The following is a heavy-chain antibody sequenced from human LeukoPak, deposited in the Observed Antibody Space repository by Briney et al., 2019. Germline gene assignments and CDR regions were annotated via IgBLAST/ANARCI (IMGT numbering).Heavy chain of an antibody. D-gene: IGHD2-15*01. CDR2: MSPNSGNT. J-gene: IGHJ5*02. V-gene: IGHV1-8*01. Sequence: GASVKVSCKASGYTFTSYDINWVRQATGQGLEWMGWMSPNSGNTGYAQKFQGRVTMTRNTSISTAYMELSSLRSEDTAVYYCARGRRSYCSGGSCYTENWFDPWGQGTLVTVSS. CDR1: GYTFTSYD. CDR3: ARGRRSYCSGGSCYTENWFDP.